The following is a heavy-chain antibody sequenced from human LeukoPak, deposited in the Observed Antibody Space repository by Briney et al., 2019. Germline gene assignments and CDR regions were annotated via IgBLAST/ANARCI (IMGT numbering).Heavy chain of an antibody. CDR2: ISGSVGTT. V-gene: IGHV3-23*01. J-gene: IGHJ4*02. D-gene: IGHD6-19*01. CDR1: GFSFSAYA. CDR3: AKETVAAYY. Sequence: GGSLRLSCAASGFSFSAYAMSWVRQAPGKGLEWVSSISGSVGTTYYADSVKGRFTISRDNSRNTLYLQMNSLRAEDTAVYYCAKETVAAYYWGQGTLVTVSS.